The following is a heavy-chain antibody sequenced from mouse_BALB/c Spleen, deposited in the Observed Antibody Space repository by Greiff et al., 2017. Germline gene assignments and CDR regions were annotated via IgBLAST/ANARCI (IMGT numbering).Heavy chain of an antibody. CDR1: GFTFSSFG. CDR3: ARDYRYEAWFAY. J-gene: IGHJ3*01. D-gene: IGHD2-14*01. V-gene: IGHV5-17*02. Sequence: DGHLVESGGGLVQPGGSRKLSCAASGFTFSSFGMHWVRQAPEKGLEWVAYISSGSSTIYYADTVKGRFTISRDNPKNTLFLQMTSLRSEDTAMYYCARDYRYEAWFAYWGQGTLVTVSA. CDR2: ISSGSSTI.